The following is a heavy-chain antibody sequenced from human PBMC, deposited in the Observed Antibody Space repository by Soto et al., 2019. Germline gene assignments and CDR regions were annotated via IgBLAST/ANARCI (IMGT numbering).Heavy chain of an antibody. J-gene: IGHJ4*02. CDR3: ASSYGSGYRAFDY. Sequence: QVQLVHSGAEVKRPGSSVKVSCKASGDTFTFYSINWVRQAPGLGLEWMGRINPILSMSNYAQRFQGRVTMTADKSTSTAYMELSSLRSDDTAIYYCASSYGSGYRAFDYWGQGALVTVS. V-gene: IGHV1-69*02. CDR1: GDTFTFYS. CDR2: INPILSMS. D-gene: IGHD3-10*01.